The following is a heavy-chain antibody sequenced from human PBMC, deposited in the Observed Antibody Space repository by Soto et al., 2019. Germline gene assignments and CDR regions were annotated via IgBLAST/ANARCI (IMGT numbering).Heavy chain of an antibody. CDR3: AREGLGGSHAQALDY. V-gene: IGHV3-21*01. D-gene: IGHD1-26*01. J-gene: IGHJ4*02. CDR2: ISSSSSYI. CDR1: GFTFSSYS. Sequence: EVQLVESGGGLVKPGGSLRLSCAASGFTFSSYSMNWVRQAPGKGLEWVSSISSSSSYIYYADSVKGRFTISRDNAKNSLYLQMNSLRAEDTAVYYCAREGLGGSHAQALDYWGQGTLVTVSS.